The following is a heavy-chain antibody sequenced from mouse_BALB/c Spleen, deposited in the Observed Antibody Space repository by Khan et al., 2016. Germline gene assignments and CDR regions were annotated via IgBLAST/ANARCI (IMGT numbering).Heavy chain of an antibody. CDR3: TRSLSTMITTAWFAY. Sequence: QVQLQQSGAELVRPGASVKLSCKASGYAFTSYWINWVKQRPGQGLEWIGNIYPSDSYTNYNQKFKDKATLTVDKSSSTAYMQLSSPTSEDSAVYYCTRSLSTMITTAWFAYWGQGTLVTVSA. J-gene: IGHJ3*01. V-gene: IGHV1-69*02. CDR2: IYPSDSYT. CDR1: GYAFTSYW. D-gene: IGHD2-4*01.